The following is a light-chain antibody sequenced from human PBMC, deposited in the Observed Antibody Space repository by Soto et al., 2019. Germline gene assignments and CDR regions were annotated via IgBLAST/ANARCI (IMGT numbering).Light chain of an antibody. Sequence: QAVVTQEPSLTVSPGGTVTLTFGSSTGAVTSGHYPYWFQQKPGQAPRTLIYDTSNKHSWTPARFSGSLLGGKAALTLSGAQPEDEAEYYCLLSDSGARPGVFGTGTKLTVL. V-gene: IGLV7-46*01. CDR1: TGAVTSGHY. CDR3: LLSDSGARPGV. CDR2: DTS. J-gene: IGLJ1*01.